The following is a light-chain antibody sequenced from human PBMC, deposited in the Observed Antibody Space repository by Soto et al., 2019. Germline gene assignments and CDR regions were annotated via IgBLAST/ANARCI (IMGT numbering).Light chain of an antibody. CDR2: GVS. CDR1: QSVSSN. V-gene: IGKV3-15*01. CDR3: QQYNNWPPFT. J-gene: IGKJ3*01. Sequence: EIVMTQSPATLYVSPGERATLSCRASQSVSSNLAWYQQKPGQAPRLLIYGVSTWATGIPARLSVSGSGTEFTLTISSRQSEDFAVYYCQQYNNWPPFTFRPGTKLDIK.